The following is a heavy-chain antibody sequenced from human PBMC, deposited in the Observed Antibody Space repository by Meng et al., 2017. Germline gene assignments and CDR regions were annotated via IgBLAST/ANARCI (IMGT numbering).Heavy chain of an antibody. CDR3: ARDVVGAIIIARGDY. Sequence: QAELPWAGPGLVEPSGTLSRTCAGSGGSISSSNWWSWVRQPPGKGLEWIGEIYHSGSTNYNPSLKSRVTISVDKSKNQFSLKLSSVTAADTAVYYCARDVVGAIIIARGDYWGQGTLVTVSS. D-gene: IGHD1-26*01. CDR1: GGSISSSNW. CDR2: IYHSGST. J-gene: IGHJ4*02. V-gene: IGHV4-4*02.